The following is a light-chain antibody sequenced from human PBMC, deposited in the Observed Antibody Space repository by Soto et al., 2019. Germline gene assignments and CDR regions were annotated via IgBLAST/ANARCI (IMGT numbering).Light chain of an antibody. CDR1: SSDVGSYNL. CDR3: CSYAGGSTWV. V-gene: IGLV2-23*01. Sequence: QSVLTQPASVSGSPGQSITISGTGTSSDVGSYNLVSWYQHHPGKAPKLMIYEDTKRPSGVSYRFSGSKSGNTASLTISGLQAEDEADYYCCSYAGGSTWVFGGGTKLTVL. J-gene: IGLJ3*02. CDR2: EDT.